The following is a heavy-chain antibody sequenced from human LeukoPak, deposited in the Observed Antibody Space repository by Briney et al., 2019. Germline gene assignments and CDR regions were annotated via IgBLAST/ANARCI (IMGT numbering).Heavy chain of an antibody. CDR2: MNPNSGNT. V-gene: IGHV1-8*01. CDR1: GYTFTSYD. CDR3: ARGTVVVVAAAREPNYYYYGMDV. D-gene: IGHD2-15*01. J-gene: IGHJ6*02. Sequence: GASVKVSCKASGYTFTSYDINWVRQATGQGLEWMGWMNPNSGNTGYAQKFQGRVTMTRNTSISTAYMELSSLRSEDTAVYYCARGTVVVVAAAREPNYYYYGMDVWGQGTTVTVSS.